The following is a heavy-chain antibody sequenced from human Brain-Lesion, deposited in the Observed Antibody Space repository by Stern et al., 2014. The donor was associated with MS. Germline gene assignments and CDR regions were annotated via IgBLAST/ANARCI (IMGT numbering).Heavy chain of an antibody. D-gene: IGHD2-2*01. CDR1: GGSISSGGYY. CDR3: ARGRVVPGFQYYATDV. J-gene: IGHJ6*02. CDR2: IFNSGST. V-gene: IGHV4-61*02. Sequence: QVQLVESGPGLVKPSQTLSLSCTVSGGSISSGGYYWSWIRQPAGKGLEWIGRIFNSGSTSYNPSLKSRVTTSIDTSKNQFSLRLNPMTAADTAVYYCARGRVVPGFQYYATDVWGQGTTVIVSS.